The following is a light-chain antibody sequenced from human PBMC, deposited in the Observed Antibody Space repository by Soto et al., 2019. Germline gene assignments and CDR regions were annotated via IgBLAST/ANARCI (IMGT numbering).Light chain of an antibody. CDR3: HQRSNWL. V-gene: IGKV3-11*01. J-gene: IGKJ2*01. Sequence: EFVLTQSPAPLSLSPGERATLSCRASQSISTYLAWYQQRPGQTPRLLIYDASNRATGIPARFSGSGSGTDFTLTIRSLEPEDFGVYYCHQRSNWLFGPGTKVEIK. CDR2: DAS. CDR1: QSISTY.